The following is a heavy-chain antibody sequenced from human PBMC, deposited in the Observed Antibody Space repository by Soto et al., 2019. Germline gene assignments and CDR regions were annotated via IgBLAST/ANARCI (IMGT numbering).Heavy chain of an antibody. Sequence: SETLSLTCAVSGGSISSGGYSWSWIRQPPGKGLEWIGYIYHSGSTYYNPSLKSRVTISVDRSKNQFSLKLSSVTAADTAVYYCARTRLHLFDPWGQGTLVTVSS. CDR1: GGSISSGGYS. CDR2: IYHSGST. CDR3: ARTRLHLFDP. J-gene: IGHJ5*02. D-gene: IGHD4-4*01. V-gene: IGHV4-30-2*01.